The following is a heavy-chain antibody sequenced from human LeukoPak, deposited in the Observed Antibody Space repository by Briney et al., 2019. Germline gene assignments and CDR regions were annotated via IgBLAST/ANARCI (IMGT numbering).Heavy chain of an antibody. D-gene: IGHD3-16*01. CDR1: GYSVGSAYY. CDR2: ISHNGNA. CDR3: ARDPNWDSWFDP. V-gene: IGHV4-38-2*01. J-gene: IGHJ5*02. Sequence: SETLSLTCAVSGYSVGSAYYWVWIWQPPGKGLEWLGTISHNGNAYYNPSLKSRLTMSVDTSKNQFSLNLSSVTAADTAVYFCARDPNWDSWFDPWGQGALVTVSS.